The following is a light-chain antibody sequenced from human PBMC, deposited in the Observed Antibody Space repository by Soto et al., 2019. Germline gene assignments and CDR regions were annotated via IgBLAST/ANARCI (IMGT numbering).Light chain of an antibody. CDR3: QKYNSLYT. CDR1: QSISSW. J-gene: IGKJ2*01. V-gene: IGKV1-5*03. CDR2: KAS. Sequence: IQMTHSPSTLSASVGDRVTITCRASQSISSWLDWYQQKPGKAPKLLIYKASSLESGVPSRFSGSGSGTEFTLTISSLQPDDFATYYCQKYNSLYTFGQGNKLEMK.